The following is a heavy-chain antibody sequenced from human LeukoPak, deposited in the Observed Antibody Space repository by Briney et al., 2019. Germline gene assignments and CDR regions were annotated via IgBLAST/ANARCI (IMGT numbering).Heavy chain of an antibody. J-gene: IGHJ4*02. Sequence: ASVKVSCKASGYTFTDCYMHWVRRAPGQGFEWMGWINPKSGGTNYAQKFQDWVTMTRDTSVTTVYMELSRLKSDDTAVYYCATQGNEQSFDYWGQGTLVTVSS. V-gene: IGHV1-2*04. CDR3: ATQGNEQSFDY. D-gene: IGHD1/OR15-1a*01. CDR2: INPKSGGT. CDR1: GYTFTDCY.